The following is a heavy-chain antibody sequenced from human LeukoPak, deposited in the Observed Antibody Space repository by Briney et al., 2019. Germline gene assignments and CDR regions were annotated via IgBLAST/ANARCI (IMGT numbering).Heavy chain of an antibody. CDR1: GGSISSGGYY. V-gene: IGHV4-30-2*01. CDR2: IYHSGST. D-gene: IGHD6-6*01. CDR3: ARYNEQLGGGFDY. J-gene: IGHJ4*02. Sequence: SETLSLTCTVSGGSISSGGYYWSWIRQPPGKGLEWIGYIYHSGSTYYNPSLKSRVTISVDRSKNQFSLKLSSVTAADTAVYYCARYNEQLGGGFDYWGQGTLVTVSS.